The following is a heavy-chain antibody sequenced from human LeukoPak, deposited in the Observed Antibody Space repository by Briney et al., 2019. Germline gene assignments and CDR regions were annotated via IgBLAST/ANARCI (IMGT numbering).Heavy chain of an antibody. V-gene: IGHV3-11*01. CDR3: ARDREYQLLSQGAFDI. CDR1: GSTFSDYY. J-gene: IGHJ3*02. D-gene: IGHD2-2*01. Sequence: PGGSLRLSCAASGSTFSDYYMSWIRQAPGKGLEWVSYISSSGSTIYYADSVKGRFTISRDNAKNSLYLQMNSLRAEDTAVYYCARDREYQLLSQGAFDIWGQGTMVTVSS. CDR2: ISSSGSTI.